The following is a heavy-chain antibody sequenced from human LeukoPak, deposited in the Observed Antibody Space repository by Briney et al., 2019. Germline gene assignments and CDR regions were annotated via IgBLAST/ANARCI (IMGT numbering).Heavy chain of an antibody. CDR1: GYIFTNYG. V-gene: IGHV1-18*01. Sequence: GASVKVSCKASGYIFTNYGISWVRQAPGQGLEWMGWIGPYHGYTNYAQKLQGRVTLTTDTSTSTAYMDLRSLRSDDTAVYYCVREKYCSGDTCYSGAIDSWGQGTLVTVSS. D-gene: IGHD2-15*01. CDR2: IGPYHGYT. CDR3: VREKYCSGDTCYSGAIDS. J-gene: IGHJ4*02.